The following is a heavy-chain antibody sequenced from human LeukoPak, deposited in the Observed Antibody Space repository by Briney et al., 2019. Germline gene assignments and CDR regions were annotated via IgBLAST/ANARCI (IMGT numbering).Heavy chain of an antibody. J-gene: IGHJ3*02. CDR3: ARRKKTKYDSSGYYYHDAFDI. V-gene: IGHV1-69*05. CDR1: RGTFSSYA. CDR2: IIPIFGTA. Sequence: SVKVSCKASRGTFSSYAISWVRQAPGQGLEWMGRIIPIFGTANYAQKFQGRVTITTDESTSTAYMELSSLRSEDTAVYYCARRKKTKYDSSGYYYHDAFDIWGQGTMVTVSS. D-gene: IGHD3-22*01.